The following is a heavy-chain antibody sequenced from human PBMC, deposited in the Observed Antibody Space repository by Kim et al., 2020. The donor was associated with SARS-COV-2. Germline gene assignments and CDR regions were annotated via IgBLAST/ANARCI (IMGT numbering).Heavy chain of an antibody. J-gene: IGHJ6*02. Sequence: SGKSRFTSSRDKSKNTLYLQMNSRRAEDTAVYYCARAVTTMILFDHYGMDVWGQGTTVTVSS. V-gene: IGHV3-53*01. CDR3: ARAVTTMILFDHYGMDV. D-gene: IGHD3-22*01.